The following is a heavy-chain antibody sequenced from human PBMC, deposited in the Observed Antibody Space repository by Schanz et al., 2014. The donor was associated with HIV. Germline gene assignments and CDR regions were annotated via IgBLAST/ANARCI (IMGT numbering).Heavy chain of an antibody. D-gene: IGHD3-22*01. Sequence: QVQLVQSGAEVKKPGSSVKVSCKASGGTFSSYAISWVRQATGQGLEWMGWMNPNSGNTGYAQKFQGRVSMTRNTSISTAYMELSSLTSEDTAVYYCARGRRDVSMIILYWFDPWGQGTLVTVSS. CDR3: ARGRRDVSMIILYWFDP. J-gene: IGHJ5*02. V-gene: IGHV1-8*02. CDR2: MNPNSGNT. CDR1: GGTFSSYA.